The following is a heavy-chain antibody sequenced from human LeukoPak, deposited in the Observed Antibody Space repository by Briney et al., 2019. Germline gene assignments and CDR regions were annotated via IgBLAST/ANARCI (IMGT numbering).Heavy chain of an antibody. CDR1: GYTFTGYY. D-gene: IGHD1-14*01. CDR2: INPNSGGT. Sequence: ASVKVSCKASGYTFTGYYMHWVRQAPGQGLEWMGWINPNSGGTNYAQKFQGRVTMTRDTSISTAYMELSRLRSDDTAVYYCARDIHVPRIREPYFDIWGEGTLVTVSS. J-gene: IGHJ3*02. V-gene: IGHV1-2*02. CDR3: ARDIHVPRIREPYFDI.